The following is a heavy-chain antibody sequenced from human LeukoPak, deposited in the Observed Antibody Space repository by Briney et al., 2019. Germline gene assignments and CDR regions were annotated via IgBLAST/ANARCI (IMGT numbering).Heavy chain of an antibody. V-gene: IGHV1-18*04. D-gene: IGHD1-26*01. CDR2: ISAYNGNT. CDR3: ARDRDVGATIFAAELSTFDY. Sequence: ASVKVSCKASGYTFTGYYMHWVRQAPGQGLEWMGWISAYNGNTNYAQKLQGRVTMTTDTSTSTAYMELRSLRSDDTAVYYCARDRDVGATIFAAELSTFDYWGQGTLVTVSS. CDR1: GYTFTGYY. J-gene: IGHJ4*02.